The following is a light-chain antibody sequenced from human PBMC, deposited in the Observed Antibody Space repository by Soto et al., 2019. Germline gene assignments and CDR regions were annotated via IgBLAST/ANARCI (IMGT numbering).Light chain of an antibody. CDR1: SSDVGGYNY. CDR2: EVS. CDR3: SSYAGANSVV. Sequence: QSVLTQPPSASGSPGQSVTISCTGMSSDVGGYNYVSWYQQHPGKAPKLMIYEVSKRPSGVPDRFSGSKSGNTASRTVSGLQAEDEADYYCSSYAGANSVVFGGGTKLTVL. V-gene: IGLV2-8*01. J-gene: IGLJ2*01.